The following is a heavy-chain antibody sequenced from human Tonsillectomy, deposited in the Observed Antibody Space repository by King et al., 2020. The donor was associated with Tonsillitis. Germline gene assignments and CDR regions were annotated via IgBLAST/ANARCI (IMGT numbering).Heavy chain of an antibody. CDR1: GFTFSSYA. CDR2: ISGSGRTT. J-gene: IGHJ6*03. Sequence: VQLVESGGGLVQPGGSLRLSCAASGFTFSSYAMSWVRQAPGKGLEWVSAISGSGRTTYYADSVKGRCTISRDNSKNTLYLQINSLRAEDTAVYYCAKVPSIVVDYYYYMDVWGKGTTVTVSS. V-gene: IGHV3-23*04. CDR3: AKVPSIVVDYYYYMDV. D-gene: IGHD2-2*01.